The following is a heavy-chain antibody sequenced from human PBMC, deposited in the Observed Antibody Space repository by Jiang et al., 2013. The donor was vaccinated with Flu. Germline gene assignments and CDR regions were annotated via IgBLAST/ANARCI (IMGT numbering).Heavy chain of an antibody. D-gene: IGHD6-13*01. CDR3: ASEMPRIAAVSTGGMDV. CDR2: ISYDGSNK. J-gene: IGHJ6*02. Sequence: HWVRQAPGKGLEWVAVISYDGSNKYYADSVKGRFTISRDNSKNTLYLQMNSLRAEDTAVYYCASEMPRIAAVSTGGMDVWGQGTTVTVSS. V-gene: IGHV3-30-3*01.